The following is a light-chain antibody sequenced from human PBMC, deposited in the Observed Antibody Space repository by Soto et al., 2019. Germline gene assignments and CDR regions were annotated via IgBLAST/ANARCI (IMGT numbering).Light chain of an antibody. CDR1: QSVSSNY. CDR2: ATS. CDR3: QQSANT. J-gene: IGKJ5*01. Sequence: IVLTQSPGTLSLSPGERATLSCRASQSVSSNYLAWYQQRPGQTPRLLIYATSSRATGIPDRFSGSGSGTDFTLTISRLDPEDFAVYYCQQSANTFGQGTRLEIK. V-gene: IGKV3-20*01.